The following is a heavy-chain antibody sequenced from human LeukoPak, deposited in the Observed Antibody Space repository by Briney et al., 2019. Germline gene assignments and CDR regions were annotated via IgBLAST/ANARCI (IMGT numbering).Heavy chain of an antibody. CDR2: IYYTGST. Sequence: SETLSLTFSVSGGSISSYYWNWIRQPPGKGLEWIGYIYYTGSTNYNPSLKSRVAMSVDTSKNQFSLSLTSVTAADTAVYYCARTRGAAVNFDYWGQGTLVTVSS. V-gene: IGHV4-59*01. J-gene: IGHJ4*02. CDR1: GGSISSYY. CDR3: ARTRGAAVNFDY. D-gene: IGHD6-13*01.